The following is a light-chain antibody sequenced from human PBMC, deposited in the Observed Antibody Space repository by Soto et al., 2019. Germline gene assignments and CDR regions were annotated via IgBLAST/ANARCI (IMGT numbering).Light chain of an antibody. Sequence: DIQLTQSPSFLSASVGDRVTITCRASQGISSYLAWYQQKPGKAPKLLIYAASTLQSGVPSRFSGSGSGTESTLTISSRQTEDFATYYCKHFNSYPPPFAPGTKVDIK. CDR3: KHFNSYPPP. J-gene: IGKJ3*01. CDR1: QGISSY. V-gene: IGKV1-9*01. CDR2: AAS.